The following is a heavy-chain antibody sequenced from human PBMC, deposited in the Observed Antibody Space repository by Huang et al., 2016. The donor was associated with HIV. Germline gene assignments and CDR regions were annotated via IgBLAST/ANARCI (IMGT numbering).Heavy chain of an antibody. V-gene: IGHV4-39*01. CDR2: IYYTRST. D-gene: IGHD4-17*01. J-gene: IGHJ4*02. Sequence: QLRLQESGPGLVKPSETLSLTCIVSGASISSNNHYWSWIRQPPGKGLEWIGTIYYTRSTYRDPALDSRFTISADTSKNQVSLRLSSVTAADTAMYYCARHPVNDHGDYRTFFDYWGQGTLVTVSS. CDR3: ARHPVNDHGDYRTFFDY. CDR1: GASISSNNHY.